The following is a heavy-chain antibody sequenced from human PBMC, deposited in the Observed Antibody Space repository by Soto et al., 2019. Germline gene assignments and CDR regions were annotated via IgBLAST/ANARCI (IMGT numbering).Heavy chain of an antibody. D-gene: IGHD6-6*01. CDR3: ARAGHSSSTEGANWFDP. Sequence: SETLSLTCTVSSGSISSSGVYYWSWIRQHPGKGLEWIGYIYYSGSTYYNPSLKSRVTISVDTSNNQFSLKLSSVTAADTAVYYCARAGHSSSTEGANWFDPWGQGTLVTVSS. CDR2: IYYSGST. J-gene: IGHJ5*02. V-gene: IGHV4-31*03. CDR1: SGSISSSGVYY.